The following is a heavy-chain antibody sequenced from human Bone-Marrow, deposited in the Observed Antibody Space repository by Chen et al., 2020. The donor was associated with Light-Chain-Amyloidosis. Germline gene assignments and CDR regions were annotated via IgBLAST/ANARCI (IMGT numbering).Heavy chain of an antibody. CDR1: GYTFPNYW. J-gene: IGHJ4*02. CDR3: ARRRDGYNFDY. D-gene: IGHD5-12*01. CDR2: IYPDDSDA. V-gene: IGHV5-51*01. Sequence: EVQLEQSGPEVKKPGESLKISCKGSGYTFPNYWIGWVRQMPGKGLEWMGVIYPDDSDARYGPSFEGQVTISADMSITTAYLQWRSLKASDTAMYYCARRRDGYNFDYWGQGTLVTVSS.